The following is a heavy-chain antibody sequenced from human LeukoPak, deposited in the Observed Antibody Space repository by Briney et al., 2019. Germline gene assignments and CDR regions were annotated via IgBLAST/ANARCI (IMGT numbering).Heavy chain of an antibody. CDR2: ISSSGSTI. CDR3: ARVAAAGKVLHYYYYYGMDV. CDR1: GFTFSDYY. V-gene: IGHV3-11*01. Sequence: GESLRLSCAASGFTFSDYYMSWIRQAPGKGLEWVSCISSSGSTIYYADSVKGRFTISRDNAKNSLYLQMNSLRAEDTAVYYCARVAAAGKVLHYYYYYGMDVWGQGTTVTVSS. J-gene: IGHJ6*02. D-gene: IGHD6-13*01.